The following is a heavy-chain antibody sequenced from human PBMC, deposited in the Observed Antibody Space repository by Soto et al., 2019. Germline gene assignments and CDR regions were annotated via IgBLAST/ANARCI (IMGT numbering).Heavy chain of an antibody. Sequence: ASVKVSCKASGYTFTNFGISWVRQAPGQGLEWMGWISAYNGNTNYAQKFQGRVTITTDTSTSTAYMELSSLRSEDTAVYYCAGEWLAGFDYWGQGTLVTVSS. CDR3: AGEWLAGFDY. CDR2: ISAYNGNT. V-gene: IGHV1-18*01. J-gene: IGHJ4*02. CDR1: GYTFTNFG. D-gene: IGHD6-19*01.